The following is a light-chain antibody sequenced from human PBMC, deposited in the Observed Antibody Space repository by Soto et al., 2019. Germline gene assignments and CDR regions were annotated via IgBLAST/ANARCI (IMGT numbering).Light chain of an antibody. V-gene: IGKV3D-20*02. CDR3: QQHINWPLT. Sequence: EIVLTQSPGTLSLSPGERATLSCRASQSVSSSYLAWYQQKPGQAPRLLIYGASSRATGIPDRFSGSGSGTDFTLTISRLEPEDFALYYCQQHINWPLTFGGGTKV. CDR1: QSVSSSY. J-gene: IGKJ4*01. CDR2: GAS.